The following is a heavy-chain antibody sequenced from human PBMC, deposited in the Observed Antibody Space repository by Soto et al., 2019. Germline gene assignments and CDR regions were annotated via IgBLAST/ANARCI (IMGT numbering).Heavy chain of an antibody. CDR2: IYYSGST. D-gene: IGHD6-6*01. CDR1: GGSISSYY. CDR3: ARLNYSRSRNYYYYYMDV. V-gene: IGHV4-59*08. Sequence: SETLSLTCTVSGGSISSYYWSWIRQPPGKGLEWIGYIYYSGSTNYNPSLKSRVTISVDTSKNQFSLKLSSVTAADTAVYYCARLNYSRSRNYYYYYMDVWGKGTTVTVSS. J-gene: IGHJ6*03.